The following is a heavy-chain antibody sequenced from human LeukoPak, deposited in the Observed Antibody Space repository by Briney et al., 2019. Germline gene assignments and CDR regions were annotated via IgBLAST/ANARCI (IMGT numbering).Heavy chain of an antibody. CDR1: GFRFEDYA. Sequence: GGSLRLSCAGSGFRFEDYAMHWVRQAPGKGLEWVSGITSNSGSLGYADSVKGRFTISRDNAKNSLVLQMNSLRAEDTAFYYCAKDFTVATFWYFDPWGRGTLVTVSS. CDR3: AKDFTVATFWYFDP. J-gene: IGHJ2*01. D-gene: IGHD2-15*01. CDR2: ITSNSGSL. V-gene: IGHV3-9*01.